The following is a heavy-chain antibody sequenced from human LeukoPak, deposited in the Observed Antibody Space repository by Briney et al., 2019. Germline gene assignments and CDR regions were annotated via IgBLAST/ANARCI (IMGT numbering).Heavy chain of an antibody. CDR3: AKDYGANDAFDY. CDR1: GYTLSSYG. Sequence: GSCLRLSCAASGYTLSSYGSHWVRQAPGKGLEWVAVISYDGSNNYYADAVKGRFTISRDNSKNTLYLQMNSLRAEDTAVYYCAKDYGANDAFDYWGQGTLVTVSS. V-gene: IGHV3-30*18. CDR2: ISYDGSNN. D-gene: IGHD4-17*01. J-gene: IGHJ4*02.